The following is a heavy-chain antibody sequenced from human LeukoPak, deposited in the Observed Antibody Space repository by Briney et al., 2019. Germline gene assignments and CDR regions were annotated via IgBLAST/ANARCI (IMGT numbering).Heavy chain of an antibody. J-gene: IGHJ6*02. D-gene: IGHD5-18*01. CDR3: ARDRRVWSYGSDYYYGMDV. CDR2: IIPILGIA. CDR1: GGTFSSYA. Sequence: SVKVSCKASGGTFSSYAISWVRQAPGQGLEWMGRIIPILGIANYAQKFQGRVTITADKSTSTAYMELSSLRSEDTAVYYCARDRRVWSYGSDYYYGMDVWGQGTTVTVSS. V-gene: IGHV1-69*04.